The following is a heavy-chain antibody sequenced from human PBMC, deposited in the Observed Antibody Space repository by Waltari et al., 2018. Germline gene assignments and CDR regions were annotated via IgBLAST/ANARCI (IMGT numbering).Heavy chain of an antibody. CDR2: IYYSGST. V-gene: IGHV4-59*01. CDR3: ARGRYYDSSGYFILDY. Sequence: QVQLQESGPGLVKPSETLSLTCTVSGGSISSYYWSWIRKPPGKGLEWIGYIYYSGSTNYNPSLKSRVTISVDTSKNQFSLKLSSVTAADTAVYYCARGRYYDSSGYFILDYWGQGTLVTVSS. D-gene: IGHD3-22*01. J-gene: IGHJ4*02. CDR1: GGSISSYY.